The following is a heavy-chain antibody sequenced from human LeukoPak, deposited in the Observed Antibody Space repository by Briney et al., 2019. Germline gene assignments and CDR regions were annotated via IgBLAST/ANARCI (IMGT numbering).Heavy chain of an antibody. CDR2: ISSNSTYI. CDR3: AAARWYYYDSSGLDY. V-gene: IGHV3-21*05. J-gene: IGHJ4*02. D-gene: IGHD3-22*01. Sequence: GGSLRLSCAASGFTFSSYSMNWVRQAPGKGLEWVSFISSNSTYIYYADSVKGRFTISRDNAKNSLYLQMNSLRAEDTAVYYCAAARWYYYDSSGLDYWGQGTLVTVSS. CDR1: GFTFSSYS.